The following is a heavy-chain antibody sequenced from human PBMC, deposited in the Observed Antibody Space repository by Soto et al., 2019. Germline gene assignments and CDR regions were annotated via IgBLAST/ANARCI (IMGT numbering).Heavy chain of an antibody. V-gene: IGHV4-59*11. D-gene: IGHD3-3*01. CDR3: GRDPYFGVVGV. CDR1: GGSISSHY. CDR2: TSNSGTT. Sequence: SETLSLTCTVSGGSISSHYLNSFRQPPGKGLEWIGYTSNSGTTKFNPSLQSRVTISVDTSKNQFSLKLSSVTAADTAVYFCGRDPYFGVVGVWGQGTKVTV. J-gene: IGHJ3*01.